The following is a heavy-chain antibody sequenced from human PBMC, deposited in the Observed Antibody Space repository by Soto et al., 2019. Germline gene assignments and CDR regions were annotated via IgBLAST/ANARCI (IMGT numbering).Heavy chain of an antibody. CDR3: AKDAPREMATSTYYSDY. D-gene: IGHD5-12*01. CDR2: ISGSGGST. Sequence: GGSLRLSCVASGFTFSSYAMSWVRQAPGKGLEWVSAISGSGGSTYYADSVKGRFTISRDNSKNTLYLQMNSLRAEDTAVYYCAKDAPREMATSTYYSDYWGKVTLVTVSS. V-gene: IGHV3-23*01. CDR1: GFTFSSYA. J-gene: IGHJ4*02.